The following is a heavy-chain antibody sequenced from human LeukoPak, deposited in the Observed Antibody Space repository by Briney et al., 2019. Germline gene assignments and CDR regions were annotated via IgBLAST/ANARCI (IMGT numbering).Heavy chain of an antibody. V-gene: IGHV4-4*07. CDR2: IYTSGST. CDR3: ARDQYYYDSSGLIVFDY. D-gene: IGHD3-22*01. CDR1: GGSISSYY. Sequence: PSETLSLTCTVSGGSISSYYWSWIRQPAGKGLEWLGRIYTSGSTNYNPSFKSRVTMSGDTSKNQFSLKLSSVTAADTAVYYCARDQYYYDSSGLIVFDYWGQGTLVTVSS. J-gene: IGHJ4*02.